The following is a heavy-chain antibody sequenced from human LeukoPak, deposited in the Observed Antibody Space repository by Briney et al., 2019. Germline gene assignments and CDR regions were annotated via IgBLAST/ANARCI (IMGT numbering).Heavy chain of an antibody. D-gene: IGHD5-24*01. J-gene: IGHJ4*02. CDR3: VTTKAGEMLLDLDY. Sequence: GGSLRLSCSASGFTSSSYAMHWVRQAPGKGLEYVSAISSNGGSTYYADSVKGRFTISRDNSKNTLYLQMSSLRAEDTAVYYCVTTKAGEMLLDLDYWGQGTLVTVSS. CDR1: GFTSSSYA. CDR2: ISSNGGST. V-gene: IGHV3-64D*06.